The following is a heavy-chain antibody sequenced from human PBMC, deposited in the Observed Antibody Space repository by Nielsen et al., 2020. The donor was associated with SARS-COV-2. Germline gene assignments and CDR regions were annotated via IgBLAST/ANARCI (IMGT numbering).Heavy chain of an antibody. Sequence: GSLRLSCTVSGGSISSYYWSWIRQPPGKGLEWIGYIYYSGSTNYNPSLKSRVTISVDTSKNQFSLKLSSVTAADTAVYFCARDRTSNGDYGEGDYWGQGLLVTVSS. CDR2: IYYSGST. CDR1: GGSISSYY. D-gene: IGHD4-17*01. V-gene: IGHV4-59*01. CDR3: ARDRTSNGDYGEGDY. J-gene: IGHJ4*02.